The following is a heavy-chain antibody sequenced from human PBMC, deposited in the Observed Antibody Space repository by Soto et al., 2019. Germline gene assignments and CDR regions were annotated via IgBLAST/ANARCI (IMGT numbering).Heavy chain of an antibody. CDR1: GFTFSSYG. D-gene: IGHD2-8*01. Sequence: QVQLVESGGGVVQPGRSLRLSCAASGFTFSSYGMHWVRQAPGKGLEWVAVISYDGSNKYYADSVKGRFTISRDNSKNTLYLQMNSLRGEDTDVYYCAKSIIARDGRYCTNGVCFRPDYYYYYGMDVWGQGTTVTVSS. CDR2: ISYDGSNK. CDR3: AKSIIARDGRYCTNGVCFRPDYYYYYGMDV. V-gene: IGHV3-30*18. J-gene: IGHJ6*02.